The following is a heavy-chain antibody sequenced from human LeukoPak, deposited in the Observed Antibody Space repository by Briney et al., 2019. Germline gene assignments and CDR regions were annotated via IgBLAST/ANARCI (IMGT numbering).Heavy chain of an antibody. J-gene: IGHJ4*02. CDR2: INSDGSST. CDR1: GFTFSSYW. V-gene: IGHV3-74*01. Sequence: GGSLRLSCAASGFTFSSYWMHWVRQAPGKGLVWVSRINSDGSSTSYADSVKGRFTISRDNAKNTLYLQMNSLRAEDTAVYYCAKEQRAVAGTSSFDYWGQGTLVTVSS. CDR3: AKEQRAVAGTSSFDY. D-gene: IGHD6-19*01.